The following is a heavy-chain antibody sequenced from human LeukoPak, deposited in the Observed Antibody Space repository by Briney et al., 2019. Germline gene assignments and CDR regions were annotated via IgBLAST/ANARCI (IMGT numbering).Heavy chain of an antibody. V-gene: IGHV5-51*01. CDR1: GYSFTSYW. CDR3: ARPLRVTMIRGAAFRASSDFDP. D-gene: IGHD3-10*01. Sequence: GESLKISCKGSGYSFTSYWIGWVRQMPGKGLEWMGIIYPGDSDTRYSPSFQGQVTISADKSISTAYMEVSRLRYDDTAVYYCARPLRVTMIRGAAFRASSDFDPWGQGTLVTVSS. CDR2: IYPGDSDT. J-gene: IGHJ5*02.